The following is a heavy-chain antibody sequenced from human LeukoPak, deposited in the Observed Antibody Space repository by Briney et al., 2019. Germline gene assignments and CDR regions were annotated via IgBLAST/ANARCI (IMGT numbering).Heavy chain of an antibody. CDR1: GGSISSYY. J-gene: IGHJ6*02. CDR3: ARDYGSGNFFIYYGMDV. CDR2: IYTSGST. D-gene: IGHD3-10*01. Sequence: PSETLSLTCTVSGGSISSYYWSWIRQPAGKGLEWIGRIYTSGSTNYNPSLKSRVTMSVDTSKNQSSMQLSSVAAADTAVYYCARDYGSGNFFIYYGMDVWGQGTTVTVSS. V-gene: IGHV4-4*07.